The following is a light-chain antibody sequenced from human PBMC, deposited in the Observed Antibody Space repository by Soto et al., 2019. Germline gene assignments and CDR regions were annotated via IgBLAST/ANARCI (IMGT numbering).Light chain of an antibody. V-gene: IGLV2-8*01. CDR2: EVS. Sequence: QASRTPPRSACVSAGQSVTISCTGTSSDVGGYNYVSWYQQHPGKAPKLMIYEVSKRPSGVPDRFSGSKSGNTASLTVSGLQAEDEADYYRSSYAGSKKGDVFGTGTKVTVL. CDR3: SSYAGSKKGDV. J-gene: IGLJ1*01. CDR1: SSDVGGYNY.